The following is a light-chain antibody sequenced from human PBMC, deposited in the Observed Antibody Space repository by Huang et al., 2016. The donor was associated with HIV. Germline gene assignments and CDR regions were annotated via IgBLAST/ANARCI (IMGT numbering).Light chain of an antibody. CDR1: QGLLYREKIY. V-gene: IGKV2-29*02. J-gene: IGKJ2*01. CDR2: ELS. Sequence: DIVMTQTPLSLSVTPGQPASISCKSSQGLLYREKIYLYWYLQKPGQSPQLLIYELSNRFSGVPDRFSGSGSPTDFTLKISRLETEDVGVYYCMQGKQLPYTFGQGTRLEIE. CDR3: MQGKQLPYT.